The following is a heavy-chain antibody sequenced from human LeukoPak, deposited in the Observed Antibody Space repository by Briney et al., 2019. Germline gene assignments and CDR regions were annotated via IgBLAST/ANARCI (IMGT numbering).Heavy chain of an antibody. CDR3: ARDLRGAFDI. Sequence: ASVKVSCKASGYSFTGYYMHWVRQAPGQGLEWMGGINPNSGGTNYAQKFQGRVTMTRDTSISTAYMELSRLRSDDTSVYYCARDLRGAFDIWGQGTMVTVSS. CDR1: GYSFTGYY. D-gene: IGHD5/OR15-5a*01. J-gene: IGHJ3*02. CDR2: INPNSGGT. V-gene: IGHV1-2*02.